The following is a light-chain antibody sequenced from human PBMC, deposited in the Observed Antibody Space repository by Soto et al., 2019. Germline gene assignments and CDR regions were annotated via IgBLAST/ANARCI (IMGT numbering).Light chain of an antibody. J-gene: IGKJ1*01. CDR3: QQYDSSPWT. Sequence: ESVLTQSPGTLSLSPGERATLSCRASQSVSSSFLAWYQLKPGQAPRLLIYGASSRATDIPDRFSGSGSGTDFTLTISRLEPEDFAVYYCQQYDSSPWTFGQWTKVEIK. CDR1: QSVSSSF. V-gene: IGKV3-20*01. CDR2: GAS.